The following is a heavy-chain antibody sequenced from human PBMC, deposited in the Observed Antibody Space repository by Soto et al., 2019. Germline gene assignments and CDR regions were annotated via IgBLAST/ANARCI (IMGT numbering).Heavy chain of an antibody. Sequence: QVQLVESGGGVVQPGRSLTLSYAASGFTFSNYGMHWVRQAPGKGLEWEAVILNDGSNRYHADSVKDRFTISRDNSKNTLYLQMNSLRAEDTAVYYCARDDEYSGNGMDVWGQGTTVTVS. CDR3: ARDDEYSGNGMDV. J-gene: IGHJ6*02. CDR2: ILNDGSNR. D-gene: IGHD3-10*01. CDR1: GFTFSNYG. V-gene: IGHV3-33*01.